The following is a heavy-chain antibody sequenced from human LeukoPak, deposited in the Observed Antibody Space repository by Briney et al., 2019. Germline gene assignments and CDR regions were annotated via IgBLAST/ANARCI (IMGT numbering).Heavy chain of an antibody. J-gene: IGHJ4*02. CDR1: GFTFSSYE. Sequence: GGSLRLSCAASGFTFSSYEMNWVRQAPGKGLEWVSYISSSGSTIYYADSVKGRFTISRDNAKNSLYPQMNSLRAEDTAVYYCARDLTYGDYRIALDYWGQGTLVTVSS. V-gene: IGHV3-48*03. D-gene: IGHD4-17*01. CDR2: ISSSGSTI. CDR3: ARDLTYGDYRIALDY.